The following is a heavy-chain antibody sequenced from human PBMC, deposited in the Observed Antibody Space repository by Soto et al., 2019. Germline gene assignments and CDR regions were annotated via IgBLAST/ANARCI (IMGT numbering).Heavy chain of an antibody. CDR3: AKDVTRDYDYIWGSFDAFDI. CDR1: GFTFSSNA. Sequence: GGSLRLSCAASGFTFSSNAMSWVRQAPGKGLEWVSAISGSGGSTYYADSVKGRFTISRDNSKNTLYLQMNGLRAEDTAVYYCAKDVTRDYDYIWGSFDAFDIWGQGTMVTVSS. CDR2: ISGSGGST. D-gene: IGHD3-16*01. V-gene: IGHV3-23*01. J-gene: IGHJ3*02.